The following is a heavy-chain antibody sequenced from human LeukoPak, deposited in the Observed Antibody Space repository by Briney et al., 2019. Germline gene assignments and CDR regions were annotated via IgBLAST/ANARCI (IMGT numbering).Heavy chain of an antibody. J-gene: IGHJ4*02. CDR1: GFTFSSYA. V-gene: IGHV3-23*01. D-gene: IGHD3-10*01. CDR2: ISGAGGST. Sequence: GGCLRLSCAASGFTFSSYAMSWVRQAPGKGLEWVSSISGAGGSTYYADSVKGRFTISRDNSKNTLFLQMNSLRAEDTALYYCAKHLGSGDYYNFFDDWGQGTLVSVSS. CDR3: AKHLGSGDYYNFFDD.